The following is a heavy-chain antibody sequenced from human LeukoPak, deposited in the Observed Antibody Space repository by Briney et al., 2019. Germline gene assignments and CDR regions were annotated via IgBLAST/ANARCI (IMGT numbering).Heavy chain of an antibody. V-gene: IGHV3-11*01. J-gene: IGHJ5*02. CDR3: AKEPYSSGWPDWFDP. D-gene: IGHD6-19*01. CDR2: ISATGSVK. Sequence: PGGSLRLSCAASGFSFRDYYMSWIRQAPGKGLEWVSYISATGSVKQYADSAKGRFTISRDNSKNTLYLQMNSLRAEATAVYYCAKEPYSSGWPDWFDPWGQGTLVTVSS. CDR1: GFSFRDYY.